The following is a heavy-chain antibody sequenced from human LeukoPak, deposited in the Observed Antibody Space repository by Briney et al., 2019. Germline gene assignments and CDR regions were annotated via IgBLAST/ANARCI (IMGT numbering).Heavy chain of an antibody. J-gene: IGHJ3*02. CDR1: GYTFTGYY. D-gene: IGHD6-19*01. V-gene: IGHV1-2*04. CDR2: INPNSGGT. Sequence: ASVKVSCKASGYTFTGYYMHWVRQAPGQGLEWMGWINPNSGGTNYAQKFQGWVTMTRDTSISTAYMELSRLRSDDTAVYYCARAFSSGWSSGAFDIWGQGTMVTVSS. CDR3: ARAFSSGWSSGAFDI.